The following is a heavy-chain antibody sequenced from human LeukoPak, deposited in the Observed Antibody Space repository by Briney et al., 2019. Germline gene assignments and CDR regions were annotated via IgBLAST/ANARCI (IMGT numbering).Heavy chain of an antibody. J-gene: IGHJ4*02. CDR1: GFTFSNYA. V-gene: IGHV3-23*01. Sequence: GGSLRLSCAASGFTFSNYAMNWVRQAPGKGLEWVSGICGSGISTYYADSVKGRFTISRDNSKNTLYLQMNSLRAEDTAVYYCAKDLRYDSSGYFDYWGQGTRVTVSS. D-gene: IGHD3-22*01. CDR3: AKDLRYDSSGYFDY. CDR2: ICGSGIST.